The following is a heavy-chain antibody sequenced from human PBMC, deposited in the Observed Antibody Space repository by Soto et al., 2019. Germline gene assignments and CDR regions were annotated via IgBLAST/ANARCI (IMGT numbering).Heavy chain of an antibody. Sequence: QVQLVQSGAAVKKPGASVKVSCKASGYTFTSYAMHWVRQSPGQRLEWMGWINAGNGNTKYSQKFQGRVTITRDTSASTAYMELSSLRSEDTAVYYCARVVPAVHDAFDIWGQGTMVTVSS. J-gene: IGHJ3*02. CDR3: ARVVPAVHDAFDI. CDR2: INAGNGNT. D-gene: IGHD2-2*01. V-gene: IGHV1-3*01. CDR1: GYTFTSYA.